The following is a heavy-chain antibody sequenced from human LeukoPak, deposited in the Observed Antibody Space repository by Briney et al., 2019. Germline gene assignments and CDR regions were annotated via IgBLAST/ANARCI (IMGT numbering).Heavy chain of an antibody. J-gene: IGHJ4*02. CDR2: IYPGDSDT. Sequence: GKSLKISCKGSGYTFTSYWIGWVRQMPGKGLEWMGIIYPGDSDTRYSPSFQGQVTISADKSISTAYLHCSSLKASDTAMYFCAXHSLLNFPPDYWGQGTLVTVSS. D-gene: IGHD2-15*01. V-gene: IGHV5-51*01. CDR1: GYTFTSYW. CDR3: AXHSLLNFPPDY.